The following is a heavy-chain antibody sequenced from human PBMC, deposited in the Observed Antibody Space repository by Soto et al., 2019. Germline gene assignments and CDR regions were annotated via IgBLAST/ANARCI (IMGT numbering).Heavy chain of an antibody. D-gene: IGHD5-12*01. CDR1: GFTFSSYE. CDR3: ARTPEMATIFPLFDY. V-gene: IGHV3-48*03. CDR2: ISSSGSTI. J-gene: IGHJ4*02. Sequence: HPGGSLRLSCAASGFTFSSYEMNWVRQAPGKGLEWVSYISSSGSTIYYADSVKGRFTISRDNAKNSLYLQMNSLRAEDTAVYYCARTPEMATIFPLFDYWGQGTLVTVSS.